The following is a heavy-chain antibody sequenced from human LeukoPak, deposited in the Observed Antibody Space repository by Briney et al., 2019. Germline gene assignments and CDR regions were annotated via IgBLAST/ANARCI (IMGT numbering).Heavy chain of an antibody. CDR2: IWYDGSNK. CDR3: AKGLLGQQWLVGDY. CDR1: GFTFSSYG. J-gene: IGHJ4*02. V-gene: IGHV3-33*06. Sequence: GGSLRLSCAASGFTFSSYGMHWVRRAPGKGLEWVAVIWYDGSNKYYADSVKGRFTISRDNSKNTLYLQMNSLRAEDTAVYYCAKGLLGQQWLVGDYWGQGTLVTVSS. D-gene: IGHD6-19*01.